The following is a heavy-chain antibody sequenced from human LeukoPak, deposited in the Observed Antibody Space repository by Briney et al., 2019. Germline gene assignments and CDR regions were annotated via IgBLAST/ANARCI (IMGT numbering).Heavy chain of an antibody. CDR1: GGSISSYY. CDR2: IYCSGST. Sequence: SETLSLTCTVSGGSISSYYWSWIRQPPGKGLEWIGYIYCSGSTNYNPSLKSRVTISVDTSKNQFSLKLSSVTAADTAVYYCARDKNDAFDIWGQGTMVTVSS. CDR3: ARDKNDAFDI. V-gene: IGHV4-59*12. J-gene: IGHJ3*02.